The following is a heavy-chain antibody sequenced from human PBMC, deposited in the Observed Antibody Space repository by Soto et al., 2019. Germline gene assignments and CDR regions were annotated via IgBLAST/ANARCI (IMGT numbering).Heavy chain of an antibody. CDR1: GFSFGTYW. D-gene: IGHD3-3*01. V-gene: IGHV3-7*03. Sequence: EVQLVESGGGLVQPGGSLRLSCAVSGFSFGTYWMSWVRQAPGKGLEWLASIKEDGSERYYLDSVKGRFTLSRDNAKDSLSLQMNSLRGEDTAFYYCARDVGPVTIFGEALSGYFDFWGQGTLVTVSS. CDR3: ARDVGPVTIFGEALSGYFDF. CDR2: IKEDGSER. J-gene: IGHJ4*02.